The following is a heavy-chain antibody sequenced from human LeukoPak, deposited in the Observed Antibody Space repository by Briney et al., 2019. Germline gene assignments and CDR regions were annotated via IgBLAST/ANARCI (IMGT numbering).Heavy chain of an antibody. D-gene: IGHD6-19*01. CDR3: AAYSSGWYYLDY. CDR1: GFTFSSYA. Sequence: GGSLRLSCAASGFTFSSYAMSWVRQAPGKGLEWVSAISGSGGSTYYADSVKGRFTISRDNSKNTLYLQMNSLRAEDTAVYYCAAYSSGWYYLDYWGQGTLVTVSS. V-gene: IGHV3-23*01. J-gene: IGHJ4*02. CDR2: ISGSGGST.